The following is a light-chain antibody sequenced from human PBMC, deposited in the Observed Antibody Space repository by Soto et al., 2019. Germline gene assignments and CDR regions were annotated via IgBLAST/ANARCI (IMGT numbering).Light chain of an antibody. V-gene: IGLV1-44*01. CDR2: NNN. J-gene: IGLJ3*02. CDR1: NFNIGRNA. CDR3: AVWDDNLNGWV. Sequence: QSVLTQPPSASGTPGQRVTISCSGSNFNIGRNAVTWYQQLPGTAPKLLIYNNNQWPSGVPDRFSGSKSGTSASLAISGLQSADEADYYCAVWDDNLNGWVFGGGTQLTVL.